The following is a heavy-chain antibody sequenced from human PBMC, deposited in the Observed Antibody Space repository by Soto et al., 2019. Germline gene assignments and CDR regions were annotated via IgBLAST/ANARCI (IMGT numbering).Heavy chain of an antibody. V-gene: IGHV3-23*01. CDR1: GFTFRNYA. Sequence: GVYLRISFSATGFTFRNYAMSWVRQAPGKGLEWVSAVGDSGGSTYYADSVKGRFTISRDNSKNTLYLQMNSLRAEDTAVYYYASYRNWDDSGGYFDDWGQGTLVTVAS. CDR3: ASYRNWDDSGGYFDD. J-gene: IGHJ4*02. D-gene: IGHD2-15*01. CDR2: VGDSGGST.